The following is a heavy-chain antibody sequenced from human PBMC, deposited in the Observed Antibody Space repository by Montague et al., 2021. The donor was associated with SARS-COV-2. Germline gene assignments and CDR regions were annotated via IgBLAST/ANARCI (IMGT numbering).Heavy chain of an antibody. CDR1: GGSISITDRY. J-gene: IGHJ6*02. CDR2: IYYTGTX. D-gene: IGHD3-9*01. CDR3: ARHKSFDWLLIPKVGYYCMDV. V-gene: IGHV4-39*01. Sequence: SETLSLTCSVSGGSISITDRYWGWTRQPPGKGLEFIGTIYYTGTXYYNPSLKSRVTISRDTSKNQFSLKVTSVTAADTAVYYCARHKSFDWLLIPKVGYYCMDVWGQGTTVTVSS.